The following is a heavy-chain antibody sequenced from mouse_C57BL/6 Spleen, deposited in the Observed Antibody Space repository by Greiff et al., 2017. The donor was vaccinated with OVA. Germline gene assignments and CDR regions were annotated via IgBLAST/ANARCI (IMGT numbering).Heavy chain of an antibody. CDR1: GFTFSDYY. CDR2: INYDGSST. V-gene: IGHV5-16*01. CDR3: ARDRIGPFDY. Sequence: EVKLEESEGGLVQPGSSMKLSCTASGFTFSDYYMAWVRQVPEKGLEWVANINYDGSSTYYLDSLKSRFIISRDNAKNILYLQMSSLKSEDTATYYCARDRIGPFDYWGQGTTLTVSS. J-gene: IGHJ2*01.